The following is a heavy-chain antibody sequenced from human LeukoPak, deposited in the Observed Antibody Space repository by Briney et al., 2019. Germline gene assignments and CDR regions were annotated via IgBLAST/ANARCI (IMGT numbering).Heavy chain of an antibody. CDR1: GGSISSLY. D-gene: IGHD3-22*01. CDR3: ARDRVTMIVVVKTPSGYYYGMDV. CDR2: IYHSGST. Sequence: SETLSLTCTVSGGSISSLYWSWIRQPPGKGLEWIGSIYHSGSTYYNPSLKSRVTISVDTSKNQFSLKLSSVTAADTAVYYCARDRVTMIVVVKTPSGYYYGMDVWGQGTTVTVSS. V-gene: IGHV4-38-2*02. J-gene: IGHJ6*02.